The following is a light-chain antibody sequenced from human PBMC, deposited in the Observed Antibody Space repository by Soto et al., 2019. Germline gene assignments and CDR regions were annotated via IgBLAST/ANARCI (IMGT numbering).Light chain of an antibody. CDR1: RSIASSY. Sequence: DIVLTQSPDTLSLSPGERATLSCRASRSIASSYLAWYQQKPGQAPMLLIYGASTRATGIPARFSGSVSLKEFTRNINRLQSEEFSGYYCQQYNNWPPLFTFGPGT. CDR3: QQYNNWPPLFT. J-gene: IGKJ3*01. V-gene: IGKV3-15*01. CDR2: GAS.